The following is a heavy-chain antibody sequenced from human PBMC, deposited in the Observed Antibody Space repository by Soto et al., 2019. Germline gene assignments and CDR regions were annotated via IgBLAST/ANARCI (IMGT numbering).Heavy chain of an antibody. V-gene: IGHV3-21*01. Sequence: GGSLRLSCAASGFTFSSYSMNWVRQAPGKGLEWVSSISSSSSYIYYADSVKGRFTISGDNAKNSLYLQMNSLRAEDTAVYYCARDLLSSQDAFDIWGQGTMVTVSS. J-gene: IGHJ3*02. CDR3: ARDLLSSQDAFDI. CDR1: GFTFSSYS. D-gene: IGHD2-2*01. CDR2: ISSSSSYI.